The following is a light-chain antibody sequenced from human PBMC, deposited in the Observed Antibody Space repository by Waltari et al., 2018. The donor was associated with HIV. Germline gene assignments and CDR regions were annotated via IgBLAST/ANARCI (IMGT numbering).Light chain of an antibody. Sequence: EIVMTQSPATLSVSPGERATLSCRASQSVSSNVAWYQQKPGQAPRLLIYGASTRATGIPARFSGSGSGTEFTLTISSLQSEDFAVYYCQQYNNWPQVTFGQGKRLEIK. J-gene: IGKJ5*01. CDR1: QSVSSN. CDR3: QQYNNWPQVT. CDR2: GAS. V-gene: IGKV3-15*01.